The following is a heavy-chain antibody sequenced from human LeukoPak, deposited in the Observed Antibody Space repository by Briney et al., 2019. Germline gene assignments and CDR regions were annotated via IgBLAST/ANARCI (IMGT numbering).Heavy chain of an antibody. CDR3: ARDREYYYDSSGYYSLVGAFDI. J-gene: IGHJ3*02. V-gene: IGHV3-33*01. CDR2: IWYDGSNK. D-gene: IGHD3-22*01. Sequence: PGGSLRLSCAASGFTFSSYGMHWVRQAPGKGLEWVVVIWYDGSNKYYADSVKGRFTISRDNSKNTLYLQMNSLRAEDTAVYYCARDREYYYDSSGYYSLVGAFDIWGQGTMVTVSS. CDR1: GFTFSSYG.